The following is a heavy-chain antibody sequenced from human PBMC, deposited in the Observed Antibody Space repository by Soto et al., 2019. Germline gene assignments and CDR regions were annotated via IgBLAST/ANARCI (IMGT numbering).Heavy chain of an antibody. V-gene: IGHV1-69*05. Sequence: QVQLVQSGAEVKKPGSSVTVSCKASGGTFGNSAISWVRQAPGQGLEWMGGIMPIFPTPDYAQKFKGRVTIKTDESTSTANMELTRLRSEDTAVYSCGRDKDRLQLGGNYYYAIDVWGQRTTVTVSS. CDR3: GRDKDRLQLGGNYYYAIDV. CDR2: IMPIFPTP. D-gene: IGHD5-12*01. J-gene: IGHJ6*01. CDR1: GGTFGNSA.